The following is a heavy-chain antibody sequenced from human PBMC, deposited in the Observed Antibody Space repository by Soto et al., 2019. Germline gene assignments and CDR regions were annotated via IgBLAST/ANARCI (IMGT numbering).Heavy chain of an antibody. CDR1: GFTFSSYS. CDR3: ARTVVPAATYYYYYMDV. CDR2: ISSSSSYI. Sequence: GGSLRLSCAASGFTFSSYSMNWVRQAPGKGLEWVSSISSSSSYIYYADSVKGRLTISRDNAKNSLYLQMNSLRAEDTAVYYCARTVVPAATYYYYYMDVWGKGTTVTVSS. J-gene: IGHJ6*03. V-gene: IGHV3-21*01. D-gene: IGHD2-2*01.